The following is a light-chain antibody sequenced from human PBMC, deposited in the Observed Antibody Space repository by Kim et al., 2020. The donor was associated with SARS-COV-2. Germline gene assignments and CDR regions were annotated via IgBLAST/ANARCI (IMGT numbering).Light chain of an antibody. Sequence: VSVVQGNTARITCKRNNIGRKSLHWYQQRPGQAPVLVTSRNNNRPSEIPQRFSGSNSGETATLTISRTQAGDEADYYCQIWDIDTVFGGGTQLTVL. J-gene: IGLJ2*01. CDR1: NIGRKS. V-gene: IGLV3-9*01. CDR3: QIWDIDTV. CDR2: RNN.